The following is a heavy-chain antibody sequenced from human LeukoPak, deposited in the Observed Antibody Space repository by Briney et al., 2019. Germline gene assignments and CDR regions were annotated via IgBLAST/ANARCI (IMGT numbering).Heavy chain of an antibody. CDR1: GYTFTRWG. D-gene: IGHD3-9*01. V-gene: IGHV1-18*01. CDR3: ARGGGQRYFDWLMDY. CDR2: ISAYNGHA. Sequence: GSSVKVSCKTSGYTFTRWGISWVRPAPGQGLNWMEWISAYNGHANYAQKFLGRVTMTIDTSTSTAYMELRTLRSDDTAVYYCARGGGQRYFDWLMDYWGQGTLVTVSS. J-gene: IGHJ4*02.